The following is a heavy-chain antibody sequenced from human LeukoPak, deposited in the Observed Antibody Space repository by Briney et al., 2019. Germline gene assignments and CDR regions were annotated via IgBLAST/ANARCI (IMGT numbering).Heavy chain of an antibody. CDR1: GGSISSGAYY. CDR2: IYYSGNT. D-gene: IGHD3-22*01. Sequence: PSETLSLTCTVSGGSISSGAYYWSWIRQHPGKGLEWIGYIYYSGNTYYNPSLKSRVTISVDTSKNQFSLKLSSVTAADTAVYSCARMPPEGSSDYGWFDPWGQGTPVTVSS. CDR3: ARMPPEGSSDYGWFDP. V-gene: IGHV4-31*03. J-gene: IGHJ5*02.